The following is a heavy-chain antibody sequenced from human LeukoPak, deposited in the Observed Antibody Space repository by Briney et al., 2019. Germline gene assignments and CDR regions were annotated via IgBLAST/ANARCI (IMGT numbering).Heavy chain of an antibody. J-gene: IGHJ1*01. D-gene: IGHD2-8*02. CDR3: ARVLVAMTPGTSASQH. CDR1: AGSFTAYD. Sequence: SETLSLTCGVYAGSFTAYDWTLIRQPPGKGLERIGEINHRGSTNYNPSLKSRVTISVDTSNNQFSLNLRSLTAADTAVYYCARVLVAMTPGTSASQHGGRGPLVTVSS. CDR2: INHRGST. V-gene: IGHV4-34*01.